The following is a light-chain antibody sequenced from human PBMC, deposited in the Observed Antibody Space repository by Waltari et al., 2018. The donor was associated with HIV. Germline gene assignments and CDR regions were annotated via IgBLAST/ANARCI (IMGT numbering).Light chain of an antibody. CDR2: GAS. CDR1: QSVSSN. V-gene: IGKV3-15*01. J-gene: IGKJ1*01. CDR3: QQYNNWLRT. Sequence: EIVMTQSPATLSVSPGERATLSCRASQSVSSNLAWYQQKPGQAPRLLIYGASIRATGVPARFSGSGSGTEFTLTISSLQSEDVAVYYCQQYNNWLRTFGQGTKVEIK.